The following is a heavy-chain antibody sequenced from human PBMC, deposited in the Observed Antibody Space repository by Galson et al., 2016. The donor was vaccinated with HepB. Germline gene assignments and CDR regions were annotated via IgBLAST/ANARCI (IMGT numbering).Heavy chain of an antibody. CDR1: GFTFSSYA. D-gene: IGHD5-12*01. V-gene: IGHV3-23*01. J-gene: IGHJ6*02. CDR2: VSASGDTT. CDR3: AGSPPQDIGGTGTYSYYGMDV. Sequence: SLRLSCAASGFTFSSYAMNWVRQAPGKGLEWVSSVSASGDTTQQADSVKGRFTISRDNPKETVYLQMNSLTAADTAVYFCAGSPPQDIGGTGTYSYYGMDVWGPGTTVTVAS.